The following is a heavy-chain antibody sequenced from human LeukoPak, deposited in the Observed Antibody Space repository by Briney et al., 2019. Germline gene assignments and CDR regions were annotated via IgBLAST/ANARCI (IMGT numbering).Heavy chain of an antibody. V-gene: IGHV5-51*01. CDR2: IYPSDSDT. J-gene: IGHJ4*02. CDR3: ARLSPLNDYGGNPPLH. CDR1: GYSFTTYW. Sequence: GESLKISCKGSGYSFTTYWIGWVRQMPGKGLEWMGIIYPSDSDTRYSPSFQGQVTISADKSISTAYLQWSSLKASDTAIYYCARLSPLNDYGGNPPLHWGQGTLVTVSS. D-gene: IGHD4-23*01.